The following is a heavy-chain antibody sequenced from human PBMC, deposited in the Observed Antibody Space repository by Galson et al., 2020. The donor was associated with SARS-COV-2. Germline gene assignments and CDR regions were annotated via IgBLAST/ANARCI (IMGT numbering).Heavy chain of an antibody. J-gene: IGHJ4*02. CDR3: ARGLVLVVSYYFDY. CDR1: GDSVSSNRAA. CDR2: TYYRPTRYN. D-gene: IGHD2-15*01. V-gene: IGHV6-1*01. Sequence: SQTLSLTCAIPGDSVSSNRAAWNWIRQPPSSGLEWQGRTYYRPTRYNEYAVAVKSRITINPDTSKNQFSLQLNSVTPEDTAVYYCARGLVLVVSYYFDYWGQGTLVAVSS.